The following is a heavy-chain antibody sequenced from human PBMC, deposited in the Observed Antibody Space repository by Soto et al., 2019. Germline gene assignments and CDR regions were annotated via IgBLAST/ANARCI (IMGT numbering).Heavy chain of an antibody. J-gene: IGHJ4*02. CDR2: ISGSGGST. D-gene: IGHD3-3*01. CDR3: AKDWSIFGVVNLGWVDY. Sequence: TGGSLRLSCAASGFTFSSYAMSWVRQAPGKGLEWVSAISGSGGSTYYADSVKGRFTISRDNSKNTLYLQMNSLRAEDTAVYYCAKDWSIFGVVNLGWVDYWGQGTLVTVSS. V-gene: IGHV3-23*01. CDR1: GFTFSSYA.